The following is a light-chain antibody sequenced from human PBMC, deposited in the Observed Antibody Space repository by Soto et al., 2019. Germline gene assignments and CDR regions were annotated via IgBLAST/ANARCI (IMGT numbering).Light chain of an antibody. CDR1: QSINSN. CDR2: RES. CDR3: QKYYSTTWT. J-gene: IGKJ1*01. V-gene: IGKV3-15*01. Sequence: VMTQSPAALSLSPGERATLCCRASQSINSNLAWYQQKTGQVPRILIFRESSRATGLPDRFSASGSGTDFNLTISSLQAEDLAVYYCQKYYSTTWTFGQGTKVDIK.